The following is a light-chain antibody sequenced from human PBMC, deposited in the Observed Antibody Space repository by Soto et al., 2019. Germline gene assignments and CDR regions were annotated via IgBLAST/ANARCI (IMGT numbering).Light chain of an antibody. CDR2: GNN. J-gene: IGLJ3*02. CDR1: SSNIGRRD. CDR3: ASRDDTLGGFWV. Sequence: QSVLTQAPSASGTPGQRVTISCSGSSSNIGRRDVYWHQQLPGTAPKLLMFGNNQRPSGVPDRVSVSNSGTSASLAISGLRSDDEADYYCASRDDTLGGFWVFGGGTKVTVL. V-gene: IGLV1-47*01.